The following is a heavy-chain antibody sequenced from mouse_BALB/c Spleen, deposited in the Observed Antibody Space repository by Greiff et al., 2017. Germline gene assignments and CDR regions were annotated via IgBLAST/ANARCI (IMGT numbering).Heavy chain of an antibody. J-gene: IGHJ4*01. CDR1: GYTFTSYT. CDR3: ARRGARGAMDY. V-gene: IGHV1-4*02. CDR2: INPSSGYT. Sequence: VQLQQSAAELARPGASVKMSCKASGYTFTSYTMHWVKQRPGQGLEWIGYINPSSGYTEYNQKFKDKTTLTADKSSSTAYMQLSSLTSEDSAVYYCARRGARGAMDYWGQGTSVTVSS.